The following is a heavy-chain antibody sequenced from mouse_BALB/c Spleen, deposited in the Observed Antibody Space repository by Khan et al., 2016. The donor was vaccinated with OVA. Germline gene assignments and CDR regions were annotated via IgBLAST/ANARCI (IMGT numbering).Heavy chain of an antibody. CDR1: GYTFTTYT. CDR2: IIPSTDYS. CDR3: AKEGAYYRSDGWFAY. J-gene: IGHJ3*01. D-gene: IGHD2-14*01. Sequence: VQLQQSGAELARPGASVKMSCKASGYTFTTYTIHWVKQRPGQGLEWIGYIIPSTDYSTYNQKFKDKATLTAEKSSSTAYMQLSSLTSDDSAVYYGAKEGAYYRSDGWFAYWGQGTLVTVSA. V-gene: IGHV1-4*01.